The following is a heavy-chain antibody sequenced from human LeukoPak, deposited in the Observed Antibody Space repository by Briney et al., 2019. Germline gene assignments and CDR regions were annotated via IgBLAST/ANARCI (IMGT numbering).Heavy chain of an antibody. CDR3: ARDTGLRNTVFGHRGVYFDY. V-gene: IGHV3-7*05. CDR1: GFTFTSYA. J-gene: IGHJ4*02. D-gene: IGHD3-3*01. CDR2: IKEDGSEK. Sequence: GGSLRLSCAASGFTFTSYAMSWVRQAPGKGLEWVANIKEDGSEKYYVDSVKGRFTISRDNAKKSLYLQMNSLRAEDTAVYYCARDTGLRNTVFGHRGVYFDYWGQGTLVTVSS.